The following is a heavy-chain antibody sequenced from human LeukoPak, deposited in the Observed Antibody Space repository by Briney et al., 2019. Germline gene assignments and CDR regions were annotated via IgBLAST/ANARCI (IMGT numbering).Heavy chain of an antibody. CDR1: GFNFDRYT. CDR3: AKELGTMFFDY. CDR2: AGWAGGTT. Sequence: GGSLRLPCATSGFNFDRYTIHWVRQAPGKGLEWVSLAGWAGGTTFYSDSVRGRFTISRDSGRKSVYLQMNSLTTDDTAFYFCAKELGTMFFDYWGQGALVTVSS. J-gene: IGHJ4*02. D-gene: IGHD3-10*02. V-gene: IGHV3-43*01.